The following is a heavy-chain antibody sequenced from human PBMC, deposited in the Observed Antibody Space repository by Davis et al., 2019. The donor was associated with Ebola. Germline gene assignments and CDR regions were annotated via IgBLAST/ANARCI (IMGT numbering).Heavy chain of an antibody. Sequence: ASVKVSCKASGYTFTSYDINWVRQATGQGLEWMGWMNPNSGNTGYAQKFQGRVTITADKSTSTAYMELSSLRSEDTAVYYCARGRGANWFDPWGQGTLVTVSS. V-gene: IGHV1-8*01. CDR2: MNPNSGNT. CDR1: GYTFTSYD. J-gene: IGHJ5*02. CDR3: ARGRGANWFDP.